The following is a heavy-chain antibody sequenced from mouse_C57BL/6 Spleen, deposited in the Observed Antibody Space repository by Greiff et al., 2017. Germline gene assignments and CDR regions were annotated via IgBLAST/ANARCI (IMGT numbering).Heavy chain of an antibody. D-gene: IGHD2-5*01. CDR2: INYDGSST. Sequence: EVQVVESEGGLVQPGRSMKLSCTVSGFTFSDYYMAWVRQVPEKGLEWVANINYDGSSTYYLDSLKSRFIISRDNAKNILYLQMSSLKSEDTATYYCARYSNYDAMDYWGQGTSVTVSS. V-gene: IGHV5-16*01. CDR3: ARYSNYDAMDY. J-gene: IGHJ4*01. CDR1: GFTFSDYY.